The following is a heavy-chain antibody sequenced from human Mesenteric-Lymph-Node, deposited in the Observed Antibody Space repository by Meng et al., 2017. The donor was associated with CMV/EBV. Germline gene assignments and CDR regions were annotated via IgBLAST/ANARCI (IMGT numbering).Heavy chain of an antibody. Sequence: SETLSLTCTVSGGSISSYYWSWIRQPPGKGLEWIGYIYYSGSTNYNPSLKSRVTISVDTSKNQFSLKLSSVTAADTAVYYCARVKCYSAPYSTRYYFDYWGQGTLVTVSS. J-gene: IGHJ4*02. CDR2: IYYSGST. V-gene: IGHV4-59*01. CDR3: ARVKCYSAPYSTRYYFDY. D-gene: IGHD2-15*01. CDR1: GGSISSYY.